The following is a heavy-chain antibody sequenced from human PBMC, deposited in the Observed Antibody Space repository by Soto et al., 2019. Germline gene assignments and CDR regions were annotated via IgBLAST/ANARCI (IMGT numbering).Heavy chain of an antibody. D-gene: IGHD3-9*01. CDR2: ARQDGVDK. V-gene: IGHV3-7*03. Sequence: GGSLRLSCTASGFTLGNYWMAWVRQAPGKGLEWVANARQDGVDKGHADSVRDRFTIIRENARNSVFLQMNSLRVEDTAVYYCAKDFGHYDILIGYPTFGSWGQGTLVTVSS. CDR1: GFTLGNYW. J-gene: IGHJ4*02. CDR3: AKDFGHYDILIGYPTFGS.